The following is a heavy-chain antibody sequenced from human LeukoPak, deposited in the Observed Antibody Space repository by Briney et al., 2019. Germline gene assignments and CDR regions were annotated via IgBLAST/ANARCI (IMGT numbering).Heavy chain of an antibody. D-gene: IGHD6-19*01. CDR2: ISWNSGSI. CDR1: GFTFDDYA. J-gene: IGHJ4*02. CDR3: AREGGSGWHYFDY. Sequence: PGGSLRLSCAASGFTFDDYAMHWVRQAPGKGLEWVSGISWNSGSIGYADSVKGRFTISRDNAKNSLYLQMNSLRAEDTAVYYCAREGGSGWHYFDYWGQGTLVTVSS. V-gene: IGHV3-9*01.